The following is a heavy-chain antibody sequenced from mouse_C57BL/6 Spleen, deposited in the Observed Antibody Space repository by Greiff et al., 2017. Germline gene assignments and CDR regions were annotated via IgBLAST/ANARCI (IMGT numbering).Heavy chain of an antibody. CDR1: GYTFTSYW. J-gene: IGHJ3*01. Sequence: VQLQQSGAELVRPGTSVKLSCKASGYTFTSYWMHWVKQRPGQGLEWIGVIDPSDSYTNYNQKFKGKATLTVDTSSSTAYMQLSSLTSEDSAVYYCARGDGYAWFAYWGQGTLVTVSA. CDR2: IDPSDSYT. V-gene: IGHV1-59*01. D-gene: IGHD2-3*01. CDR3: ARGDGYAWFAY.